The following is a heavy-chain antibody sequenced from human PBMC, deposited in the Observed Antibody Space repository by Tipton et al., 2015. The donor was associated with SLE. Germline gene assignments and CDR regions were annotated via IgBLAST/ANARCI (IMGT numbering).Heavy chain of an antibody. D-gene: IGHD3-3*01. V-gene: IGHV4-34*01. CDR2: INHSGST. Sequence: TLSLTCSVSGGSISSHYWTWIRQPPGKRLEWIGEINHSGSTNYNPSLKSRVTISVDTSKNQFSLKLSSVTAADTAVYYCARGLPPDYDFWSGYYNAFDIWGQGTMVTVSS. CDR1: GGSISSHY. CDR3: ARGLPPDYDFWSGYYNAFDI. J-gene: IGHJ3*02.